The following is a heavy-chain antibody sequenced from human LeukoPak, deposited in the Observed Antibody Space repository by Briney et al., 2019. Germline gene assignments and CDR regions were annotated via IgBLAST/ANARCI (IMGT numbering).Heavy chain of an antibody. CDR3: ASGSYLWGGMDV. V-gene: IGHV1-18*01. Sequence: AASVKVSCKASGYTFTSYGISWVRQAPGQGLEWMGWISADSADRYYAQNFQHRVTMTTDTSTTTGYMELRSLRSDDTAVYYCASGSYLWGGMDVWGQGTTVTVSS. CDR2: ISADSADR. CDR1: GYTFTSYG. J-gene: IGHJ6*02. D-gene: IGHD1-26*01.